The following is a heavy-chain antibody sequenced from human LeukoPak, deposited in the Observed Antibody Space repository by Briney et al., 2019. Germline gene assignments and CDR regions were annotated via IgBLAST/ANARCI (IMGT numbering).Heavy chain of an antibody. CDR2: ISSSGSTI. Sequence: GGSLRLSCAASGFTFSSYSMNWVRQAPGKGLEWVSYISSSGSTIYYADSVKGRFTISRDNAKNSLYLQMNSLRAEDTAVYYCARVPPVTTDYWGQGXLVTVSS. CDR1: GFTFSSYS. V-gene: IGHV3-48*04. J-gene: IGHJ4*02. D-gene: IGHD4-17*01. CDR3: ARVPPVTTDY.